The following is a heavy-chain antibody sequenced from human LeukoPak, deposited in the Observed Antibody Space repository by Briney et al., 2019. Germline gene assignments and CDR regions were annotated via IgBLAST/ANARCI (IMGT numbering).Heavy chain of an antibody. J-gene: IGHJ3*01. CDR1: GYTFTSYD. CDR3: ARKAGATSGWYAFDL. D-gene: IGHD6-19*01. CDR2: MNPNSGNT. Sequence: RASVKVSCKASGYTFTSYDINWVRQATGQGLEWMGWMNPNSGNTGYAQKFQGRDTMTRNTSISTAYMELSSVRSEDTAVYYCARKAGATSGWYAFDLWGQGTMVTVSS. V-gene: IGHV1-8*01.